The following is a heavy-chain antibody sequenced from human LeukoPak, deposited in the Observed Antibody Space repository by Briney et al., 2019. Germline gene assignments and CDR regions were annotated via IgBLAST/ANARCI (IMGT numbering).Heavy chain of an antibody. CDR2: IKQDGSEK. Sequence: GGSLRLSCAASGFTFSSYWMNWVRQAPGKGLEWVANIKQDGSEKYYVDSVKGRFTISRDNAKNSLYLQMNSLRAEDTALYYCAKDFFYGGNNDAFDIWGQGTMVTVSS. CDR1: GFTFSSYW. D-gene: IGHD4-23*01. CDR3: AKDFFYGGNNDAFDI. J-gene: IGHJ3*02. V-gene: IGHV3-7*03.